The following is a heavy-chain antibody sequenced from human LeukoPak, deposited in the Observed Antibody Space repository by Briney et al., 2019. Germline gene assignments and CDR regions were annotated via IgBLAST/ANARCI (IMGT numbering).Heavy chain of an antibody. CDR3: ARHHDSSGLYGPFDY. J-gene: IGHJ4*02. D-gene: IGHD3-22*01. Sequence: SGTLSLTCAVSGGSISSSNWWSWVRQPPGKGLEWIGTIYYSGPTYYNPSLKSRVTISVDTSKNRFSLNLSSVTAADTAVYYCARHHDSSGLYGPFDYWGQGTLVTVSS. CDR1: GGSISSSNW. CDR2: IYYSGPT. V-gene: IGHV4-4*02.